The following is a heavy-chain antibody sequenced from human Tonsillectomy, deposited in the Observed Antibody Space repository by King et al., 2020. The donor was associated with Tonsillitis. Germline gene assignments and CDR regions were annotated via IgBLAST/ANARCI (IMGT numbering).Heavy chain of an antibody. J-gene: IGHJ6*02. CDR2: ISYDGSNK. D-gene: IGHD2-2*02. CDR1: GFPFSSYG. Sequence: VQLVESGGGVVQPGRSLRLSCAASGFPFSSYGMHWVRQAPGKGLEWVTVISYDGSNKYYADSVKGRFTISRDNSKNTLYLQMNSLRAEDTAVYYCAKELGYCSSTSCYTWYYYYGMDVWGQGTTVTVSS. V-gene: IGHV3-30*18. CDR3: AKELGYCSSTSCYTWYYYYGMDV.